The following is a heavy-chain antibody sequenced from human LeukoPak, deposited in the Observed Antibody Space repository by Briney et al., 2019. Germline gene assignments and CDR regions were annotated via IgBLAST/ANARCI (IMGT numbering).Heavy chain of an antibody. V-gene: IGHV3-73*01. J-gene: IGHJ3*02. Sequence: PGGSLRLSCAASGFTFSGSAMHWVRQASGKGVEWVGRIRSKANSYATAYAASVKGRFTISRDDSKNTAYLQMNSLKTEDTAVYYCTRKWDAFDIWGQGTMVTVSS. D-gene: IGHD1-26*01. CDR2: IRSKANSYAT. CDR3: TRKWDAFDI. CDR1: GFTFSGSA.